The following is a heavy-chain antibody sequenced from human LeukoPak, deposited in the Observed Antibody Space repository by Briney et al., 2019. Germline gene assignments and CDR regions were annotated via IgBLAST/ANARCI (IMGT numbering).Heavy chain of an antibody. CDR1: GYTFTSYG. V-gene: IGHV1-2*02. CDR3: ARVGNWNYVGYGMDV. J-gene: IGHJ6*02. D-gene: IGHD1-7*01. CDR2: INPNSGGT. Sequence: GASVKVSCKASGYTFTSYGISWVRQAPGQGLKWMGWINPNSGGTNYAQKFQGRVTMTRDTSISTAYMELSRLRSDDTAVYYCARVGNWNYVGYGMDVWGQGTTVTVSS.